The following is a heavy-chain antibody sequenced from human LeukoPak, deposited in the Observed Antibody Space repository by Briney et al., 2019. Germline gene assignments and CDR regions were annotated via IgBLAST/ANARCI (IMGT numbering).Heavy chain of an antibody. CDR1: GGTFSSYA. D-gene: IGHD1-26*01. CDR3: ASSDGPGSFPTYFDY. J-gene: IGHJ4*02. Sequence: GASVKVSCKASGGTFSSYAISWVRQAPGQGLEWMGGIIPIFGTANYAQKFQGRVTITADESTSTAYMELSSLRSEDTAVYYCASSDGPGSFPTYFDYWGQGTLVTVSS. V-gene: IGHV1-69*13. CDR2: IIPIFGTA.